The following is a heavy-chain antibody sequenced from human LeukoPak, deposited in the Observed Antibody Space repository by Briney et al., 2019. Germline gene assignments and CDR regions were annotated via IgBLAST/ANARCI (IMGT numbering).Heavy chain of an antibody. J-gene: IGHJ4*02. V-gene: IGHV1-2*02. CDR2: INPNSGDT. Sequence: ASVKVSCKASGYIFTSYYIHWVRQAPGQGLEWMGWINPNSGDTNYAQKFQGRVTMTRDTSISTAYMELSRLRSDDTAVYYCASIKYGGLFGDFDYWGQGTLVTVSS. D-gene: IGHD2-21*01. CDR1: GYIFTSYY. CDR3: ASIKYGGLFGDFDY.